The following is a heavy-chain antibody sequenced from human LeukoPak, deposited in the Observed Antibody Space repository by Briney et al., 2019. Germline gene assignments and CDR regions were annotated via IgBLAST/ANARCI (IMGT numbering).Heavy chain of an antibody. D-gene: IGHD3-16*01. J-gene: IGHJ4*02. CDR1: GGSISSYY. CDR2: IYYSGST. CDR3: ARVGDYALKD. V-gene: IGHV4-59*12. Sequence: SETLSLTCTVSGGSISSYYWSWIRQPPGKGLEWIGYIYYSGSTDYNPSLKSRVTMSVDTSKNQFSLKLNSVTAADTAVYYCARVGDYALKDWGQGTLVTVSS.